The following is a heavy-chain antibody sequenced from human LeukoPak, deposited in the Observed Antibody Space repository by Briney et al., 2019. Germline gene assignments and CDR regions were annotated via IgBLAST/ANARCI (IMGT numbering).Heavy chain of an antibody. Sequence: ASVKVSCKASGYTFTGYYMQWVRQAPGQGPGWMGWINPNSGGTNYAQKFQGRVTMTRDTSISTAYMELSRLRSDDTAVYYCARYSRGDAFDIWGQGTKVTVSS. CDR1: GYTFTGYY. V-gene: IGHV1-2*02. D-gene: IGHD1-26*01. CDR3: ARYSRGDAFDI. CDR2: INPNSGGT. J-gene: IGHJ3*02.